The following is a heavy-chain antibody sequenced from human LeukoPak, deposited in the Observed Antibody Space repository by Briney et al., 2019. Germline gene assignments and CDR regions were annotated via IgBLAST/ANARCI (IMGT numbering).Heavy chain of an antibody. D-gene: IGHD5-18*01. Sequence: GGSLRLSCAASGFTVSSNYMSWVRHAPGKGLEWVSLISGDGGSTYYADSVKGRFTISRDNSKNSLYLQMNSLRTEDTALYYCAKGGYSYGIEVDYWGQGTLVTVSS. J-gene: IGHJ4*02. V-gene: IGHV3-43*02. CDR3: AKGGYSYGIEVDY. CDR1: GFTVSSNY. CDR2: ISGDGGST.